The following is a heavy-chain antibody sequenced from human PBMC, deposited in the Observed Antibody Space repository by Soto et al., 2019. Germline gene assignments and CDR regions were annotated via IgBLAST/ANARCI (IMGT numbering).Heavy chain of an antibody. CDR2: ISSSSSYI. Sequence: EVQLVESGGGLVKPGGSLRLSCAASGFTFSSYSMNWVRQAPGKGLEWVSSISSSSSYIYYADSVTGRFTISRDNAKYSLYLEMNSLRAEDTAVYCCARDEADAYYFDYWGQGTLFTVSS. J-gene: IGHJ4*02. CDR1: GFTFSSYS. CDR3: ARDEADAYYFDY. V-gene: IGHV3-21*01.